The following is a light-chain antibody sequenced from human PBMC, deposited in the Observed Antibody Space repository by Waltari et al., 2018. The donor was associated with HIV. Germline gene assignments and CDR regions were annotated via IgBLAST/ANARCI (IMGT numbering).Light chain of an antibody. J-gene: IGLJ3*02. CDR3: ATWDDALSGPV. CDR1: RSNIGSNT. V-gene: IGLV1-44*01. Sequence: RSNIGSNTVNWYQQFSGAAPTLLIYSNNQRPSAVPDRFSGSKSGSAASLAISGLKSEDEADYHCATWDDALSGPVFGAGTKLTV. CDR2: SNN.